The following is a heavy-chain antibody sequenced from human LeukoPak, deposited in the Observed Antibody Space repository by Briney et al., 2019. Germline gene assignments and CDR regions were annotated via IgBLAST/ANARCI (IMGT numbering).Heavy chain of an antibody. Sequence: PGGSLRLSCAASGFTFSSYAMHWVRQAPGKGLEWVAVISYDGGNKYYADSVKGRFTISRDNSKNTLYLQMNSLRAEDTAVYYCARDRNGAVAAPTYYFDYWGQGTLVTVSS. V-gene: IGHV3-30-3*01. D-gene: IGHD6-19*01. J-gene: IGHJ4*02. CDR2: ISYDGGNK. CDR3: ARDRNGAVAAPTYYFDY. CDR1: GFTFSSYA.